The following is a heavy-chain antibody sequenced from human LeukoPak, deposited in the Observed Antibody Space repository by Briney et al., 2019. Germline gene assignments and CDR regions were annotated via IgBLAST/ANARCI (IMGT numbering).Heavy chain of an antibody. CDR2: STGTGYSP. D-gene: IGHD1-26*01. CDR1: EFIFSNYA. Sequence: GGSLRLSCAASEFIFSNYAMSWVRQAPGKGLEWVSGSTGTGYSPYYADSVKGRFTISRDNSKTTLYLQMNSLRAEDTAVYYCAKGGRMGVTSAFDIWGQGTMVTVSS. V-gene: IGHV3-23*01. CDR3: AKGGRMGVTSAFDI. J-gene: IGHJ3*02.